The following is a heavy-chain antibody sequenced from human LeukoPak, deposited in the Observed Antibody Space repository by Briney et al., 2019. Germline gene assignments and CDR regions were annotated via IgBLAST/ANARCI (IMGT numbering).Heavy chain of an antibody. CDR1: GGSIRRDNFF. CDR2: IFHSGGA. Sequence: SQTLSLTCTVSGGSIRRDNFFWSWIRQSQGKGLEWLGYIFHSGGAYYNPSLKSRVTMSVDTSKNMFSLNLSSVTAADTAMYYCAREVIEAGDSDAFDIWGQGTMVTVSS. J-gene: IGHJ3*02. D-gene: IGHD6-13*01. V-gene: IGHV4-30-4*08. CDR3: AREVIEAGDSDAFDI.